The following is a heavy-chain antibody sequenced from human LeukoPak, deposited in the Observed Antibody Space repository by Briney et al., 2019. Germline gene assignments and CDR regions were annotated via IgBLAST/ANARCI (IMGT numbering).Heavy chain of an antibody. J-gene: IGHJ4*02. CDR3: ARAVPYCSSTSCPAEGYFDY. Sequence: ASVTVSCTASGGTFSSYAISWVRQAPGQGLEWMGRIIPIFGTANYAQKFQGRVTITADKSTSTAYMELSSLRSEDTAVYYCARAVPYCSSTSCPAEGYFDYWGQGTLVTVSS. D-gene: IGHD2-2*01. V-gene: IGHV1-69*06. CDR1: GGTFSSYA. CDR2: IIPIFGTA.